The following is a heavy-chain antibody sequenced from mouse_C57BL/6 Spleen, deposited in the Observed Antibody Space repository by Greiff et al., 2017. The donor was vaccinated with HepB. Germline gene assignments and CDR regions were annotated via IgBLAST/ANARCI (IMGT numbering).Heavy chain of an antibody. Sequence: QVQLQQPGAELVKPGASVRLSCKASGYTFTSNWLHWVKQRPGQGLEWIGMIHPNSGGTNCNENFKNKATLTVDKSSSTAYMQLSSLTSEDSVVCYCASDGSSYNAMDYWGQGTSVTVSS. CDR2: IHPNSGGT. CDR3: ASDGSSYNAMDY. V-gene: IGHV1-64*01. CDR1: GYTFTSNW. D-gene: IGHD1-1*01. J-gene: IGHJ4*01.